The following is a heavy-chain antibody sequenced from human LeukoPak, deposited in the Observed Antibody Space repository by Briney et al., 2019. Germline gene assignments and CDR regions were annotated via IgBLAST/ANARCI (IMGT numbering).Heavy chain of an antibody. V-gene: IGHV1-69*13. Sequence: SVKVSCKASGGTFSSYAISWVRQAPGQGLEWRGGIIPIFGTANYAQKFQGRVTITADESTSTAYMELSSLRSEDTAVYYCASSGENYYYYGMDVWGQGTTVTVSS. D-gene: IGHD3-10*01. CDR1: GGTFSSYA. CDR2: IIPIFGTA. CDR3: ASSGENYYYYGMDV. J-gene: IGHJ6*02.